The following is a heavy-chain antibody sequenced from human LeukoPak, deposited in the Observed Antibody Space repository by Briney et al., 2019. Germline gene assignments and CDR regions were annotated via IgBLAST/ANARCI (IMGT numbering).Heavy chain of an antibody. J-gene: IGHJ4*02. CDR3: AGSQTRDGYNPPFDY. Sequence: ASVKVSCKASGYTFTGYYMHWVRQAPGQGLEWMGWINPNSGGTNYAQKFQGRVTMTRDTSISTAYMELSSLRSDDTAVFYCAGSQTRDGYNPPFDYWGQGTLVTVSS. V-gene: IGHV1-2*02. CDR2: INPNSGGT. D-gene: IGHD5-24*01. CDR1: GYTFTGYY.